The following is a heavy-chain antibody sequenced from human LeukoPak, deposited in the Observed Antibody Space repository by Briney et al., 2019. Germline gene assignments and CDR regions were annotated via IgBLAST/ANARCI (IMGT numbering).Heavy chain of an antibody. Sequence: PGGSLRLSCAAPGFTFSNYNMNWVRRAPGKSLEWVSSITSTSTYTFYADSVKGRFTISRDNAKNSLYLQMNSLRAEDTAVYYCARDPVSNQLRWSHLSYYMDVWGKGTTATVSS. CDR2: ITSTSTYT. J-gene: IGHJ6*03. CDR3: ARDPVSNQLRWSHLSYYMDV. V-gene: IGHV3-21*01. D-gene: IGHD4-23*01. CDR1: GFTFSNYN.